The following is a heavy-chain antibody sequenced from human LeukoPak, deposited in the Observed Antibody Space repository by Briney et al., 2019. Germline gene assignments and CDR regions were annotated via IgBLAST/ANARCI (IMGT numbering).Heavy chain of an antibody. Sequence: SETLSLTCTVSGDSISSYYWSWIRQPPGKGLEWIGNIYYSGSTNYNPSLKSRVTISVDTSKNQFSLRLTSVTSADTAVYYCVRAPVVGGHYWFFDLWGRGTLVTVSS. V-gene: IGHV4-59*01. CDR1: GDSISSYY. CDR3: VRAPVVGGHYWFFDL. J-gene: IGHJ2*01. D-gene: IGHD2-15*01. CDR2: IYYSGST.